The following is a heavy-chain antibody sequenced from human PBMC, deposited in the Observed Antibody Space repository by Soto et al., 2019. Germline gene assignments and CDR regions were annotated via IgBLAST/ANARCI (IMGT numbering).Heavy chain of an antibody. J-gene: IGHJ5*02. D-gene: IGHD1-26*01. V-gene: IGHV1-18*01. Sequence: GASVKVSCKASGYNFSSYGITWVRQAPGQGLEWMGGISAYNGNTNCAQKLQGRVTMTTDTCTSTAYMELRSLRSDDTAVYYCGRLPGVGATTLSRVGFDPWGQGTLVTVSS. CDR1: GYNFSSYG. CDR3: GRLPGVGATTLSRVGFDP. CDR2: ISAYNGNT.